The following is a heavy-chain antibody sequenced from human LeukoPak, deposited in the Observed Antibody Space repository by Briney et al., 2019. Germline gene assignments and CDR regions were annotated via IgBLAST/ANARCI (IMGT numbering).Heavy chain of an antibody. CDR3: ARDGTGRSPYESPFDP. J-gene: IGHJ5*02. CDR1: GYTFTNYS. Sequence: ASVKVSCKASGYTFTNYSIMWVRQAPGQGLEYMGWISTYSGDTVYGQKVQGRVTMTTDTSTSTAYMELRSLTSDDTAVYYCARDGTGRSPYESPFDPWGQGTLVTVSS. D-gene: IGHD2-8*02. CDR2: ISTYSGDT. V-gene: IGHV1-18*01.